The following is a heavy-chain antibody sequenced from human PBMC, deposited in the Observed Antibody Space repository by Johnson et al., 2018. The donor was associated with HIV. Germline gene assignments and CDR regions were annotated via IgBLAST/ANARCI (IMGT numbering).Heavy chain of an antibody. CDR2: IYSGGNT. D-gene: IGHD3-22*01. Sequence: VQLVESGGGVIRPGGSLRLSCAVSGFMFDDYGMTWVRQAPGKGLEWVSGIYSGGNTYYADSVKGRFTISRDNSKNTVDLQMNSLRTEDTAIYYCARDIRVYCFDTSGRAHSDAFDVWGQGTMVTVSS. CDR3: ARDIRVYCFDTSGRAHSDAFDV. V-gene: IGHV3-20*04. J-gene: IGHJ3*01. CDR1: GFMFDDYG.